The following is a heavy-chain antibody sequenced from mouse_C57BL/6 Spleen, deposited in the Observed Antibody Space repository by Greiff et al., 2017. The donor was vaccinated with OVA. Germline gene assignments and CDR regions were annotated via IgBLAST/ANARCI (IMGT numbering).Heavy chain of an antibody. V-gene: IGHV1-53*01. J-gene: IGHJ4*01. Sequence: QVQLKQPGTELVKPGASVKLSCKASGYTLTSYWMHWVKQRPGQGLEWIGNINPSNGGTNYNEKFKSKATLTVDKSSSTAYMQLSSLTSEDSAVFYCARYYDYDGYAIDYWGQGTSVTVSS. CDR3: ARYYDYDGYAIDY. CDR1: GYTLTSYW. CDR2: INPSNGGT. D-gene: IGHD2-4*01.